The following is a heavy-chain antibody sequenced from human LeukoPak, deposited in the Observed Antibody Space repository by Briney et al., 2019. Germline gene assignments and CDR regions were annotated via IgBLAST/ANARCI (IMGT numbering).Heavy chain of an antibody. CDR2: IYYSGST. J-gene: IGHJ6*02. CDR3: ARRVAGGIYGMDV. CDR1: GGSISSYY. D-gene: IGHD6-19*01. Sequence: SETLSLTCTVSGGSISSYYWSWIRQPPGKGLEWIGYIYYSGSTSYNPSLKSRVTISVDTSKNQFSLKLSSVTAADTAVYYCARRVAGGIYGMDVWGQGTTVTVSS. V-gene: IGHV4-59*08.